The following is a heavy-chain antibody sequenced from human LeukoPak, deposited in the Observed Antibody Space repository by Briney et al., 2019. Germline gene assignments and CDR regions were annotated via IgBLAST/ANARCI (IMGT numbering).Heavy chain of an antibody. V-gene: IGHV3-20*04. J-gene: IGHJ3*02. Sequence: PGGSLRLSCAASGFTFEHYGMSWVRQAPGKGLEGVSGITWDCAKTGYADSVKGRFIISRDNAKKSLYVQMNSLRAEDTALYYCATSDQIIMMDAFDIWGQGTMVTVSS. D-gene: IGHD3-16*01. CDR2: ITWDCAKT. CDR1: GFTFEHYG. CDR3: ATSDQIIMMDAFDI.